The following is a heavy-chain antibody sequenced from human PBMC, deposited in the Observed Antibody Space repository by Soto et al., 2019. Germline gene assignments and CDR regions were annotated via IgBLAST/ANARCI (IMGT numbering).Heavy chain of an antibody. V-gene: IGHV3-21*01. CDR1: GFTFSSYS. CDR3: ARDLRMGAIDAFDI. Sequence: GGSLRLSCAASGFTFSSYSMNWVRQAPGKGLEWVSSISSSSSYIYYADSVKGRFTISRDNAKNSLYLQMNSLRAEDTAVYYCARDLRMGAIDAFDIWGQGTMVTVS. J-gene: IGHJ3*02. D-gene: IGHD1-26*01. CDR2: ISSSSSYI.